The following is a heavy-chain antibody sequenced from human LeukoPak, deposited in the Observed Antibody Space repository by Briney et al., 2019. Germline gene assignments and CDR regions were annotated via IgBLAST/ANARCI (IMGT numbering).Heavy chain of an antibody. Sequence: SETLSLTCTVSGAYINSYYWTWIRQPAAQGLEWIGRLHATESAIYNPSLKGRGTMSLDTSKAQLSLTLSSVTAADSAVYYCASLSSGAAFDVWGQGTVVTVSS. D-gene: IGHD3-22*01. CDR3: ASLSSGAAFDV. CDR1: GAYINSYY. CDR2: LHATESA. V-gene: IGHV4-4*07. J-gene: IGHJ3*01.